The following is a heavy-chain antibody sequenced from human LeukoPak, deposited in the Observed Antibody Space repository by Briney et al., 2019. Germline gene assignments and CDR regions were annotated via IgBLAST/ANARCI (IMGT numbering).Heavy chain of an antibody. CDR1: GGSISSGGYS. J-gene: IGHJ4*02. D-gene: IGHD6-19*01. Sequence: PSQTLSLTCAVSGGSISSGGYSWSWIRQPPGKGLEWIGYIYHSGSTYYNPSLKSRVTISVDRSKNQFSLKLSSVTAADTAVYYCAREGDGWYDYWGQGTPVTVSS. V-gene: IGHV4-30-2*01. CDR2: IYHSGST. CDR3: AREGDGWYDY.